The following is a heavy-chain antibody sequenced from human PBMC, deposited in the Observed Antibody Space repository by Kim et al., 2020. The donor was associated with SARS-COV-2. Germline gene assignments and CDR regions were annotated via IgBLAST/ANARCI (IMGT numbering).Heavy chain of an antibody. CDR3: ARDRRYDFWSGYYTRVWFDP. CDR2: TYYRSKWYN. V-gene: IGHV6-1*01. J-gene: IGHJ5*02. Sequence: SQTLSLTCAISGDSVSSNSAAWNWIRQSPSRGLEWLGRTYYRSKWYNDYAVSVKSRITINPDTSKNQFSLQLNSVTPEDTAVYYCARDRRYDFWSGYYTRVWFDPWGQGTLVTVSS. CDR1: GDSVSSNSAA. D-gene: IGHD3-3*01.